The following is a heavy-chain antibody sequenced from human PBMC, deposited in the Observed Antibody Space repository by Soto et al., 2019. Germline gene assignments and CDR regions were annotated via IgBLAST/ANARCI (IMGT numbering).Heavy chain of an antibody. CDR1: GFTFSSYA. V-gene: IGHV3-30-3*01. D-gene: IGHD3-22*01. CDR2: ISYDGSNK. J-gene: IGHJ4*02. CDR3: ASGSPGYYYPLGY. Sequence: GESLKISCAASGFTFSSYAIHWVRQAPGKGLEWVAVISYDGSNKYYADSVKGRFTISRDNSKNTLYLQMNSLRAEDTAVYYCASGSPGYYYPLGYWGQGTLVTVSS.